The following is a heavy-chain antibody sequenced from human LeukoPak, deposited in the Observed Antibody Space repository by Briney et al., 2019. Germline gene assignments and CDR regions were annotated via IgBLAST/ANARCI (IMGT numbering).Heavy chain of an antibody. CDR2: MNSDGTTT. CDR1: GFAFSSSW. CDR3: TIAGSYRFDY. D-gene: IGHD3-16*02. J-gene: IGHJ4*02. Sequence: GSLRLSCAGSGFAFSSSWMHWVRQAPGKGLVWVSRMNSDGTTTNYADSVKGRFTISRDNAKNTLYLHMNSLTVEDTAVYYCTIAGSYRFDYWGQGTLVTVSP. V-gene: IGHV3-74*01.